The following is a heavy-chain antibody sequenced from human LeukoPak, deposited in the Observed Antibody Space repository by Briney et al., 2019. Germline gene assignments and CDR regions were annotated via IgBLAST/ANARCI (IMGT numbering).Heavy chain of an antibody. V-gene: IGHV4-59*01. CDR3: ARAVYYYDSSGYAYYFDY. CDR1: GGSISRYY. D-gene: IGHD3-22*01. CDR2: IYYSGST. J-gene: IGHJ4*02. Sequence: SETLSLTCTVSGGSISRYYWSWLRQPPGKGLEGIGYIYYSGSTNYNPSLKSRVTISVVTSKNQFSLKLSSVTAADTAVYYCARAVYYYDSSGYAYYFDYWGQGTLVTVSS.